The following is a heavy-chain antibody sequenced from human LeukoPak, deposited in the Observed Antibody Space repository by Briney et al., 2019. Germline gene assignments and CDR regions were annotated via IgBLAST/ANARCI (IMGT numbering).Heavy chain of an antibody. CDR2: IYYSGST. V-gene: IGHV4-39*01. CDR3: ARTYNTYYFDY. Sequence: SETLSLTCTVSGGSMSSSSYYWGWIRQPPGKGLEWIGSIYYSGSTYYNPSLKSRVTISVDTSKNQFSLKLSSVTAADTAVYYCARTYNTYYFDYWSQGTLVTVSS. D-gene: IGHD1-14*01. J-gene: IGHJ4*02. CDR1: GGSMSSSSYY.